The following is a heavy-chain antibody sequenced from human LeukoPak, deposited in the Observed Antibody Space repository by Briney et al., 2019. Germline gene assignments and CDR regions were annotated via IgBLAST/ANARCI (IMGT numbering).Heavy chain of an antibody. CDR1: GFIVSTNY. V-gene: IGHV3-53*01. Sequence: GGSLRLSCAASGFIVSTNYMSWVRQAPGKGPEWVSVIYSGGRTYYADSVKGRFTISRDNSKSTLYLQMNSLRAEDTAVYYSARDHPPGDYWGQGTLVTVSS. J-gene: IGHJ4*02. CDR2: IYSGGRT. CDR3: ARDHPPGDY.